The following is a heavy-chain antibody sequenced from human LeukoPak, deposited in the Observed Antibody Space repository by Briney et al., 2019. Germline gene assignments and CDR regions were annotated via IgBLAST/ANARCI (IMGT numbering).Heavy chain of an antibody. Sequence: PSETLSLTCTVSGGSISSSSYYWGWIRQPPGKGLEWIGSIYYSGSTYYNPSLKSRVTISVDTSKNQFSLKLSSVTAADTAVYYCAREWWVANYYYYMDVWGKGTTVTVSS. CDR2: IYYSGST. D-gene: IGHD5-12*01. J-gene: IGHJ6*03. CDR1: GGSISSSSYY. V-gene: IGHV4-39*07. CDR3: AREWWVANYYYYMDV.